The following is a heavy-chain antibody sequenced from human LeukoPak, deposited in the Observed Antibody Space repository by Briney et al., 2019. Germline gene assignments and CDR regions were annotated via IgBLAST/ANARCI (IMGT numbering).Heavy chain of an antibody. V-gene: IGHV1-69*13. J-gene: IGHJ4*02. CDR1: GGTFSSYA. Sequence: SVKVSCKASGGTFSSYAISWVRQAPGQGLEWMGGFIPIFGTANYAQKFQGRVTITADESTSTAYMELSSLRSEDTAVYYCARGGNSDERSFDYWGQGTLVTVSS. D-gene: IGHD4-23*01. CDR2: FIPIFGTA. CDR3: ARGGNSDERSFDY.